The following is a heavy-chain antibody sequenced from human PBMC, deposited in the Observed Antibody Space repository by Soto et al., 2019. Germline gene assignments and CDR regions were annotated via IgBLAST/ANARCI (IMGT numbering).Heavy chain of an antibody. D-gene: IGHD6-6*01. CDR1: GYTFTTYS. V-gene: IGHV1-18*01. CDR3: ARAYSSSSRYFDF. J-gene: IGHJ4*02. CDR2: ISGSNGNT. Sequence: QVQLVQSGAEVKKPGASVKVSCKASGYTFTTYSITWVRQAPGQGLEWMGWISGSNGNTNYAQRLQGRVTMTTDTSTSTAYMELRSLTSDDTAVYYCARAYSSSSRYFDFWGQGDLVTVSS.